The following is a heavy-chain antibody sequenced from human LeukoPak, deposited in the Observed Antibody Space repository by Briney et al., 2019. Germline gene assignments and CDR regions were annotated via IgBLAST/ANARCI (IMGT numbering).Heavy chain of an antibody. CDR3: ARVVRDYTNPDYYYYYGMDV. CDR2: IYYSGST. J-gene: IGHJ6*02. Sequence: PSETLSLTCTVSGGSISSYYWSWIRQPPGKGLEWIGYIYYSGSTNYNPSLKSRVTISVDTSKNQFSLKLSSVTAADTAVYYCARVVRDYTNPDYYYYYGMDVWGQGTTVTVSS. CDR1: GGSISSYY. V-gene: IGHV4-59*01. D-gene: IGHD3-10*01.